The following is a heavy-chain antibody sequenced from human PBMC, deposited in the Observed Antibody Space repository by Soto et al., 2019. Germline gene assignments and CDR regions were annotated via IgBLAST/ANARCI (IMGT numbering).Heavy chain of an antibody. Sequence: QLQLQESGPGLVKPSETLSLTCTVSGGSISSSSYYWGWIRQPPGKGLEWIGSIYYSGSTYYNPSLKSRVTISVDTSKNQFSLKLSSVTAADTAVYYCARPSETAMVISYFDYWGQGTLVTVSS. CDR3: ARPSETAMVISYFDY. CDR2: IYYSGST. D-gene: IGHD5-18*01. J-gene: IGHJ4*02. CDR1: GGSISSSSYY. V-gene: IGHV4-39*01.